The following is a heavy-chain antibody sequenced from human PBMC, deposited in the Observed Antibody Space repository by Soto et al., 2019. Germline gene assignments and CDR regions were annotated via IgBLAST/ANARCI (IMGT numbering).Heavy chain of an antibody. J-gene: IGHJ3*01. CDR2: MNPNSGGS. V-gene: IGHV1-2*02. CDR1: GYNFIAQN. Sequence: QVHLVQSGAEVKKPGASVHVSCMASGYNFIAQNIHWVRQAPGRGLEGMGKMNPNSGGSAYAQELRGGVTLTRDTSISTLYMELTSLNSDDTAVYYWAHELHLNSTSDAVDLWGQGTRVIVSS. CDR3: AHELHLNSTSDAVDL. D-gene: IGHD1-26*01.